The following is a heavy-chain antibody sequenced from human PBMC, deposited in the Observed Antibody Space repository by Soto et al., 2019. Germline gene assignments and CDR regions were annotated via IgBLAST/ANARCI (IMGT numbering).Heavy chain of an antibody. D-gene: IGHD3-22*01. CDR2: IRSKANSYAT. V-gene: IGHV3-73*01. Sequence: GGSLRLSCAASGFTFSGSAMHWVRQASGKGLEWVGRIRSKANSYATAYAASVKGRFTISRDDSKNTANRQMNSLKTEDTAVYYCTSLMIVEASDVWGQGTRITVS. CDR1: GFTFSGSA. CDR3: TSLMIVEASDV. J-gene: IGHJ6*02.